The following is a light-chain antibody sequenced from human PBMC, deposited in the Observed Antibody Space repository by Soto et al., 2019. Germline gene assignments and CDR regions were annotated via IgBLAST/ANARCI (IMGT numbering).Light chain of an antibody. CDR1: QSVSSSY. J-gene: IGKJ1*01. V-gene: IGKV3-20*01. CDR2: GAS. CDR3: QQYSSSRT. Sequence: EIVLTQSPGTLSLSPGERATLSCRASQSVSSSYLAWYQQQPGQAPRLLIYGASSRATGIPDRFSGSGSGTDFTLTISRLEPEDFAVYYCQQYSSSRTFGQGTKVEIK.